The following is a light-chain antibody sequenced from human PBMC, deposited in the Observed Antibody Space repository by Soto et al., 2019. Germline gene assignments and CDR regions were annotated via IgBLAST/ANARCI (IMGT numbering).Light chain of an antibody. CDR2: AAS. CDR3: LHYDSSPPYT. CDR1: RSFASSY. V-gene: IGKV3-20*01. J-gene: IGKJ2*01. Sequence: EIVLTQSPATLSLSPGARATLSCRASRSFASSYLAWYQHKPGQAPRLLIYAASSRATGIPDRFIGSGSGPDFTLTISRLEPDDSAVYYCLHYDSSPPYTLGQGTKLEIK.